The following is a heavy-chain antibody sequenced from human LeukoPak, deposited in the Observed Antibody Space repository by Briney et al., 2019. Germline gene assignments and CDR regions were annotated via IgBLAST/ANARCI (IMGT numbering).Heavy chain of an antibody. D-gene: IGHD5-12*01. J-gene: IGHJ4*02. V-gene: IGHV3-48*03. CDR1: GFTFSSYE. CDR3: ARFASIDYFDY. CDR2: ISSSGSTI. Sequence: GASLRLSCAASGFTFSSYEMNWVRQAPGKGLEWVSYISSSGSTIYYADSVKGRFTISRDNAKNSLYLQMNSLRAEDTAVYYCARFASIDYFDYWGQGTLVTVSS.